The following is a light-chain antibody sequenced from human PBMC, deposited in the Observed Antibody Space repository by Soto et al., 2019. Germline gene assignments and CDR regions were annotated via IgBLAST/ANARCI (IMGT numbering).Light chain of an antibody. CDR2: DAS. CDR1: QTISSW. J-gene: IGKJ1*01. Sequence: DSQMTQSPSTLSGSVGDRVTITCRASQTISSWLAWYQQKPGKAPKLLIYDASSLESGVPSRFSGSGSETEFTLTISSLQADDFATYYCQQYNSYSRTFGQGTKV. V-gene: IGKV1-5*01. CDR3: QQYNSYSRT.